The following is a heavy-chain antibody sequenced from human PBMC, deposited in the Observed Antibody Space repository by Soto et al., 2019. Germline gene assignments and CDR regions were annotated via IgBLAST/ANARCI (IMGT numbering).Heavy chain of an antibody. Sequence: QVQLMQSGAEVKKPGASVKVSCKASGDTFTDYYIHWVRQAPGRGLAWMGTVNPTGGHTTYAQHFLGRVTMTRDTSTSTLYMELTSLTSDDTAVYYCARGGHVVVVTAALDYWGQGPLVTVSS. J-gene: IGHJ4*02. CDR1: GDTFTDYY. V-gene: IGHV1-46*01. CDR3: ARGGHVVVVTAALDY. D-gene: IGHD2-21*02. CDR2: VNPTGGHT.